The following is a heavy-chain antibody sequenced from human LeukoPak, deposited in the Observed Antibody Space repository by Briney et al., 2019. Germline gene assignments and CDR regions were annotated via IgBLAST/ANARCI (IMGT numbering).Heavy chain of an antibody. D-gene: IGHD6-19*01. CDR3: ARLWEGSSGYNY. Sequence: GGSLRLSCAASGFTFSDYYLSWVRQAPGKGLEWVSFISPSSSYTNYADSVKGRFTISRDNAKNSLYLRMSSLRAEDTAVYYCARLWEGSSGYNYWGQGTLVTVSS. V-gene: IGHV3-11*03. CDR1: GFTFSDYY. CDR2: ISPSSSYT. J-gene: IGHJ4*02.